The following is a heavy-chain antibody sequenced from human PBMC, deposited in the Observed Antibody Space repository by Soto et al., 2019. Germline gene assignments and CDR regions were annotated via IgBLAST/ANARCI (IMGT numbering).Heavy chain of an antibody. CDR2: ITYSGNT. J-gene: IGHJ4*02. Sequence: SETLSLTCTVSGGSVSCVGYYWSWIRQHPGKGLEWIGYITYSGNTYYSPSLESRVTMSADTSKNQFSLKPSSVTAADTAVYFCVRGGSCTNGVCSVFDYWGQGTLVTVSS. D-gene: IGHD2-8*01. CDR1: GGSVSCVGYY. CDR3: VRGGSCTNGVCSVFDY. V-gene: IGHV4-31*03.